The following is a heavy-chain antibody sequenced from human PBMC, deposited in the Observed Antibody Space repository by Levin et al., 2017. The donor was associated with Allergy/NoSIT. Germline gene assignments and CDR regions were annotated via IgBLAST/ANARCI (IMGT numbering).Heavy chain of an antibody. J-gene: IGHJ4*02. V-gene: IGHV4-39*01. CDR2: IYYRGDT. Sequence: PSETLSLTCTVSGGSISSGNYYWGWLRQPPGKGLEWIGNIYYRGDTYYNPSLKSRVTISVDTSKNQFSLTLSSVTATGTAVYYCARRFHLNSVDYYFDSWGQGTLVTVSS. CDR3: ARRFHLNSVDYYFDS. D-gene: IGHD5/OR15-5a*01. CDR1: GGSISSGNYY.